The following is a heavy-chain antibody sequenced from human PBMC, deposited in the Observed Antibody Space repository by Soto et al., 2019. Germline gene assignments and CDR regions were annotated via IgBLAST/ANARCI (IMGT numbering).Heavy chain of an antibody. J-gene: IGHJ4*02. V-gene: IGHV1-18*01. Sequence: QVQLVQSGAEVKKPGASVKVSCKASGYTFTSYGISWVRQAPGQGPEWMGWISAYNGNTNYAQKLQGRVTMTTDTPTSTAYMELRGRRSDVTAVYYCARVMGELLPFDYWGQGTLVTDSS. CDR2: ISAYNGNT. CDR3: ARVMGELLPFDY. D-gene: IGHD3-16*01. CDR1: GYTFTSYG.